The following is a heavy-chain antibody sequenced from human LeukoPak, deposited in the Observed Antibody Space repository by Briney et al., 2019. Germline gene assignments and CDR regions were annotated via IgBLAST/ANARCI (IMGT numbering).Heavy chain of an antibody. J-gene: IGHJ2*01. CDR2: LSYAGDNK. V-gene: IGHV3-30-3*01. CDR1: TFTLSTYS. D-gene: IGHD1-26*01. CDR3: ARKNGAYWYLDL. Sequence: GGSLRPSCAASTFTLSTYSMNWVRQAPGKGLEWVALLSYAGDNKYYADSVQGRFTISRDNSKNTLFLQMNSLRPEDTAVYYCARKNGAYWYLDLWGRGTLVTVSS.